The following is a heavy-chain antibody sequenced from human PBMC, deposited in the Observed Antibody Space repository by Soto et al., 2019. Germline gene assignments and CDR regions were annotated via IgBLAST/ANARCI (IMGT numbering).Heavy chain of an antibody. V-gene: IGHV2-5*02. CDR1: GFSLSTSGVG. D-gene: IGHD1-26*01. J-gene: IGHJ4*02. CDR2: IYWDDDK. Sequence: EXGPTLVNPTQTLTLTCTFSGFSLSTSGVGVGWIRQPPGKALEWLAIIYWDDDKRYRPSLKRRLTITKDTSKNQVVLTMTNMDPMDTAKYYCIHRRSGSYYNYWGQGTLVTVSS. CDR3: IHRRSGSYYNY.